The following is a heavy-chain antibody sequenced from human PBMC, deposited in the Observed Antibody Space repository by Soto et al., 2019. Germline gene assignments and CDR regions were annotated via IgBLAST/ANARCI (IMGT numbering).Heavy chain of an antibody. CDR2: IHYNGNT. D-gene: IGHD1-26*01. CDR1: GYSISSYS. V-gene: IGHV4-59*01. Sequence: SETLSLTCTVSGYSISSYSWSWIRQPPGKGLGWIGNIHYNGNTKYSPSLKSRVTMSVDTSKNHFSLKLISVTTADTAVYFCAREGDLGRWIQPLDSWGQGTLVTVSS. CDR3: AREGDLGRWIQPLDS. J-gene: IGHJ4*02.